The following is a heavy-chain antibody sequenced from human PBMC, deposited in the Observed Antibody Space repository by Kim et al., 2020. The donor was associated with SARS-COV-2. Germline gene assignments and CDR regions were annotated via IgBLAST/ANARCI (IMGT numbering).Heavy chain of an antibody. V-gene: IGHV3-21*01. J-gene: IGHJ4*02. CDR3: ARKGIAAAGRAPIDY. CDR2: ISSSSSYI. D-gene: IGHD6-13*01. CDR1: GFTFSSYS. Sequence: GGSLRLSCAASGFTFSSYSMNWVRQAPGKGLEWVSSISSSSSYIYYADSVKGRFTISRDNAKNSLYLQMNSLRAEDTAVYYCARKGIAAAGRAPIDYWGQGTLVTVSS.